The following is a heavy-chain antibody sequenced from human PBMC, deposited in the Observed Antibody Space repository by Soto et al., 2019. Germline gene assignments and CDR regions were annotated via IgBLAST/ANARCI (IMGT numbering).Heavy chain of an antibody. J-gene: IGHJ4*02. D-gene: IGHD6-19*01. CDR2: ISSSSSTI. V-gene: IGHV3-48*01. CDR1: GFTFSSYS. CDR3: ARGRGAVAGEPFDY. Sequence: EVQLVESGGGLVQPGGSLRLSCAASGFTFSSYSMNWVRQAPGKGLEWVSYISSSSSTIYYADSVKGRFTISRDNAKNSLYLQMNSLRAEDTAVYYCARGRGAVAGEPFDYWGQGTLVTVSS.